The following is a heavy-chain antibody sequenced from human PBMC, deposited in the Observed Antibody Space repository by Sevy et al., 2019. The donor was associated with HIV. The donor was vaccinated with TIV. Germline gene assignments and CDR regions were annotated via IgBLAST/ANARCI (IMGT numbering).Heavy chain of an antibody. CDR3: XXXQSXXERXYGXXX. J-gene: IGHJ6*02. Sequence: ASVKVSCKTXXXXXXSYXXXWXRQAPGQGLEWMGGIIPLFNTPXNAQKFQGRVTITADESTSTAYMELSSLRSEDTXVYYXXXXQSXXERXYGXXXXGQGTTVTVSS. CDR2: IIPLFNTP. V-gene: IGHV1-69*13. CDR1: XXXXXSYX.